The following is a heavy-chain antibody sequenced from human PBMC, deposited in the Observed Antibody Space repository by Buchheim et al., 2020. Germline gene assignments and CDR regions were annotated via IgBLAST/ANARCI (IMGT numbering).Heavy chain of an antibody. CDR1: GFTFSSYA. V-gene: IGHV3-30-3*01. CDR3: ARGTYPNDAFDI. CDR2: ISYDGSNK. Sequence: QVQLVESGGGVVQPGRSLRLSCAASGFTFSSYAMHWVRQAPGKGLEWVAVISYDGSNKYYADSVKGRFTISRDNSKNTLYLQMNSLRAEDTAVYYCARGTYPNDAFDIWGQGT. J-gene: IGHJ3*02.